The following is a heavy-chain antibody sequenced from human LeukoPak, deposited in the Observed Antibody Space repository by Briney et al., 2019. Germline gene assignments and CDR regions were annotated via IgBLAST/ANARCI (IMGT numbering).Heavy chain of an antibody. CDR3: ARQPDPDYYDSSGYPH. Sequence: PSETLSLTCTVSGGSISSSSYYWGWIRQPPGKGLEWIGSIYYSGSTYYNPSLKSRVTISVDTSKNQFSLKLSSVTAADTAVYYCARQPDPDYYDSSGYPHWGQGTLVTVSS. D-gene: IGHD3-22*01. CDR2: IYYSGST. J-gene: IGHJ4*02. V-gene: IGHV4-39*01. CDR1: GGSISSSSYY.